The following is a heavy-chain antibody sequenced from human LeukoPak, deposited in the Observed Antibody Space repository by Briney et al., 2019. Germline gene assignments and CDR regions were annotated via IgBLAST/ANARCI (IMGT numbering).Heavy chain of an antibody. Sequence: SGESLRLSCAASGFTFDDYAMHWVRQAPGKGLEWVSGISWNSGSMGYADSVKGRFTISRDNAKNSLYLQMNSLRAEDMALYYCAKDMRRGATHANDAFDIWGQGTMVTVSS. CDR2: ISWNSGSM. D-gene: IGHD1-26*01. J-gene: IGHJ3*02. CDR1: GFTFDDYA. CDR3: AKDMRRGATHANDAFDI. V-gene: IGHV3-9*03.